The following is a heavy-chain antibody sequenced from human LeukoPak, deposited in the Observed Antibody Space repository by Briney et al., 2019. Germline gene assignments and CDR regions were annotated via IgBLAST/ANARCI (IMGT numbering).Heavy chain of an antibody. CDR1: GFIFSSYS. CDR3: ARDLGIAARPWYFDY. Sequence: GGSLRLSCAASGFIFSSYSMNWVRQAPGKGLEWVSYISSSSSTIYYADSVKGRFTISRDNAKNSLYLQMNSLRAEDTAVYYCARDLGIAARPWYFDYWGQGTLVTVSS. D-gene: IGHD6-6*01. V-gene: IGHV3-48*04. CDR2: ISSSSSTI. J-gene: IGHJ4*02.